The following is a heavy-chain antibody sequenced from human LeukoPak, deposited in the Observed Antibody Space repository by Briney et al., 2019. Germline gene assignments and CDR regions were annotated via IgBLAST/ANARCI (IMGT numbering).Heavy chain of an antibody. CDR2: SSAYNGNT. Sequence: ASVNVSCKASGYTFTIYGISWVRQAPGQGLEWMGWSSAYNGNTNYAQKLQGRVTMTTDTSTSTAYMELRSLRSDDTAVYYCARSVVVTAIPHYYYGMDVWGQGTTVTVSS. D-gene: IGHD2-21*02. CDR1: GYTFTIYG. CDR3: ARSVVVTAIPHYYYGMDV. J-gene: IGHJ6*02. V-gene: IGHV1-18*01.